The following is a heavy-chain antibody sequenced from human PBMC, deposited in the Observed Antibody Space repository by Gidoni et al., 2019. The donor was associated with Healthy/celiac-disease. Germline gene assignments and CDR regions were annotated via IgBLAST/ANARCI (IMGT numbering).Heavy chain of an antibody. D-gene: IGHD1-26*01. CDR1: SSYG. J-gene: IGHJ4*02. Sequence: SSYGMHWVRQAPGKGLEWVAVISYDGSNKYYADSVKGRFTISRDNSKNTLYLQMNSLRAEDTAVYYCAKPHTLLYSGSTFDYWGQGTLVTVSS. V-gene: IGHV3-30*18. CDR3: AKPHTLLYSGSTFDY. CDR2: ISYDGSNK.